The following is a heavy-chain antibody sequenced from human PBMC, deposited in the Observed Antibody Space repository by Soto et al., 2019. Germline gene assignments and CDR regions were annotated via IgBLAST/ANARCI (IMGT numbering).Heavy chain of an antibody. V-gene: IGHV3-30-3*01. CDR2: ISYEGSNT. J-gene: IGHJ6*02. CDR3: ARVTPGNNLYYFYGLDV. Sequence: HPGGSLRLSCVASGFTFGTYAIHWVRLAPGKGLQWVALISYEGSNTYYADSVKGRFTVSRDNSKNTLYLQMNSLRPEGTGVYYCARVTPGNNLYYFYGLDVWGQGTTVTVSS. D-gene: IGHD1-1*01. CDR1: GFTFGTYA.